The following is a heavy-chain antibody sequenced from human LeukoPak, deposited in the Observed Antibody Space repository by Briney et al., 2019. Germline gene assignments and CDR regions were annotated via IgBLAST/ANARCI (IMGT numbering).Heavy chain of an antibody. D-gene: IGHD3-22*01. V-gene: IGHV3-23*01. CDR1: GFTFSSYA. Sequence: GGSLRLSCAASGFTFSSYAMSWVRQAPGKGLEWVSAISGSGGSTYYADSVKGRFTISRDNSKNTLYLQMNSLRAEDTAVYYCAKVTYCYDSSGYADYWGQGTLVTVSS. CDR3: AKVTYCYDSSGYADY. CDR2: ISGSGGST. J-gene: IGHJ4*02.